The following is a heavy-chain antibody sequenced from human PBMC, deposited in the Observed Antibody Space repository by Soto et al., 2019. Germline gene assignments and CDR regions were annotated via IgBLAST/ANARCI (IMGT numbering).Heavy chain of an antibody. CDR2: INHSGST. CDR3: ARRRPYGSGSYYKAGPYYYYMDV. CDR1: GGSFSGYY. V-gene: IGHV4-34*01. D-gene: IGHD3-10*01. Sequence: PSETLSLTCAVYGGSFSGYYWSWIRQPPGKGLEWIGEINHSGSTNYNPPLKSRVTISVDTSKNQFSLKLSSVTAADTAVYYCARRRPYGSGSYYKAGPYYYYMDVWGKGTTVTVS. J-gene: IGHJ6*03.